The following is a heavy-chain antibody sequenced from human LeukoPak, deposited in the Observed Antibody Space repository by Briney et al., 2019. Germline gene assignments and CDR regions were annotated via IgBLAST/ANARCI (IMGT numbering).Heavy chain of an antibody. CDR1: GGTFSSYA. CDR3: ARVGGDHSNWFDP. D-gene: IGHD2-21*02. CDR2: IIPIFGTA. V-gene: IGHV1-69*05. J-gene: IGHJ5*02. Sequence: GASVKVSCKASGGTFSSYAISWVRQAPGQGLEWMGRIIPIFGTANYVQKFQGRVTITTDESTSTAYMELSSLRSEDTAVYYCARVGGDHSNWFDPWGQGTLVTVSS.